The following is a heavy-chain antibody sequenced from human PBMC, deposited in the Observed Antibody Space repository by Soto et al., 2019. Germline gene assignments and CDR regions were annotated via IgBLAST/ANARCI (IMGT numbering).Heavy chain of an antibody. CDR2: SSSTGIT. D-gene: IGHD2-15*01. Sequence: QMHLQESGPGLVTPSETLSLTCTVSGGSLSSDGHCWGWLRQYPGEGLEWFRYSSSTGITNYNPSCRSRVIVSLYTSKNQFSLRLSSVTAADTAVYYCVREPMYSGSFGWFGPCGHGILVTVSS. V-gene: IGHV4-31*03. CDR1: GGSLSSDGHC. CDR3: VREPMYSGSFGWFGP. J-gene: IGHJ5*02.